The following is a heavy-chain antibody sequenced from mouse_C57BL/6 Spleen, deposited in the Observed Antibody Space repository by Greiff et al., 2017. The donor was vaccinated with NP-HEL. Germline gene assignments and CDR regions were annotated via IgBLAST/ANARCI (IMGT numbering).Heavy chain of an antibody. CDR3: ARSGDPIYYGNYYAMDD. Sequence: EVQLQQSGPELVKPGASVKIPCKASGYTFTDYNMDWVKQSHGKSLEWIGDINPNNGGTIYNQKFKGKATLTVDKSSSTAYMELRSLTSEDTAVYYCARSGDPIYYGNYYAMDDWGQGTSVTVSS. CDR1: GYTFTDYN. D-gene: IGHD2-1*01. CDR2: INPNNGGT. J-gene: IGHJ4*01. V-gene: IGHV1-18*01.